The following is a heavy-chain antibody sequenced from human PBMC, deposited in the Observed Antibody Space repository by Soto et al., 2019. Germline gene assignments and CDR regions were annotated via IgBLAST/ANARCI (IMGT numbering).Heavy chain of an antibody. CDR1: GGSISSYY. Sequence: SETLSLTCTVSGGSISSYYWGWIRQPPGKGLEWIGYIYYSGSTNYNPSLKSRVTISVDTSKDQFSLKLSSVTAADTAVYYCARVYSSSWYPPSYYYYYGMDVWGQGTTVTVSS. CDR3: ARVYSSSWYPPSYYYYYGMDV. V-gene: IGHV4-59*01. J-gene: IGHJ6*02. CDR2: IYYSGST. D-gene: IGHD6-13*01.